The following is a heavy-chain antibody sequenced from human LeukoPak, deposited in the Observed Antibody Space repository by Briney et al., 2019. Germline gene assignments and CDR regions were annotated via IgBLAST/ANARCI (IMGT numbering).Heavy chain of an antibody. Sequence: GGSLRLSCAASGFTFSSYAMSWVRQAPGKGLEWVSASSGSGGSTYYADSVKGRFTISRDNSKNTLYLQMNSLRAEDTAVYYCARVYSSSWYSMGRVGNWFDPWGQGTLVTVSS. CDR3: ARVYSSSWYSMGRVGNWFDP. D-gene: IGHD6-13*01. V-gene: IGHV3-23*01. J-gene: IGHJ5*02. CDR1: GFTFSSYA. CDR2: SSGSGGST.